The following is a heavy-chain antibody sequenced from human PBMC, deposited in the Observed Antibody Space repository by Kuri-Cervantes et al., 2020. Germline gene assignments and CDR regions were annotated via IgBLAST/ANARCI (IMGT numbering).Heavy chain of an antibody. V-gene: IGHV4-59*13. Sequence: GSLRLSCAVSGWSFSGYYWTWIRQPPGKGLEWIGYIFYTGSTNYNASLKSRVTISVDKSKNQFYLKLRSVTAADTAVYYCARVGIGLIRGRYYFDSWGQGTLVTVSS. J-gene: IGHJ4*02. CDR3: ARVGIGLIRGRYYFDS. CDR1: GWSFSGYY. D-gene: IGHD3-10*01. CDR2: IFYTGST.